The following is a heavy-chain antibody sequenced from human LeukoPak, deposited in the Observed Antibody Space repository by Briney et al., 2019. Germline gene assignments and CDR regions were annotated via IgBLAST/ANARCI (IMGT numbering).Heavy chain of an antibody. CDR2: IYYSGST. CDR1: GGSISSSSYY. D-gene: IGHD4-11*01. J-gene: IGHJ5*02. V-gene: IGHV4-39*01. CDR3: ARARVTTFLMGFWFDP. Sequence: SETLSLTCTVSGGSISSSSYYWGWIRQPPGKGLEWIGSIYYSGSTYYNPSLKSRVTISVDTSKNQFSLKLSSVTAADTAVYYCARARVTTFLMGFWFDPWGQGTLVTVSS.